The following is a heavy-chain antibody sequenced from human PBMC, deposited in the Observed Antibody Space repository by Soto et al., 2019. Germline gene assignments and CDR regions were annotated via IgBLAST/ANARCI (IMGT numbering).Heavy chain of an antibody. CDR1: GGSFSGYY. J-gene: IGHJ3*02. D-gene: IGHD3-3*01. CDR2: INHSGST. Sequence: TSETLSLTCAVYGGSFSGYYWSWIRQPPGKGLEWIGEINHSGSTNYNPSLKSRVTISVDTSKNQFSLKLSSVTAADTAVYYCARFPRRVLRFLEWLPKDAFDISGQGTMVTVSS. V-gene: IGHV4-34*01. CDR3: ARFPRRVLRFLEWLPKDAFDI.